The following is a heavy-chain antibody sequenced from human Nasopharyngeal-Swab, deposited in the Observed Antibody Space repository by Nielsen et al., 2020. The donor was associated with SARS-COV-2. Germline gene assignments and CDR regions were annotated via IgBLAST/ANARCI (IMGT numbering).Heavy chain of an antibody. D-gene: IGHD6-13*01. CDR1: GFTFSSYS. CDR3: ARETPLPHSWYLLGSYYYGMDV. J-gene: IGHJ6*02. CDR2: ISSSSSYI. Sequence: GGSLRLSCAASGFTFSSYSMNWVRQAPGKGLEWVSSISSSSSYIYYADSVKGRFTISRDNAKNSLYLQMNSLRAEDTAVYYCARETPLPHSWYLLGSYYYGMDVWGQGTTVTVSS. V-gene: IGHV3-21*01.